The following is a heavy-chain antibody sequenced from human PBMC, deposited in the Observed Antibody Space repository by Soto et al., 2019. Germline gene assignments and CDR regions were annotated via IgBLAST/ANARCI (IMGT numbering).Heavy chain of an antibody. CDR1: GGSISSGDYY. D-gene: IGHD3-22*01. V-gene: IGHV4-30-4*01. CDR2: IYYSGST. J-gene: IGHJ5*02. CDR3: ARAGRIGVVMRGFDP. Sequence: SETLSLTCTVSGGSISSGDYYWSWIRQPPGKGLEWIGYIYYSGSTYYNPSLKSRVTISVDTSKNQFSLKLRSVTAADTAVYYCARAGRIGVVMRGFDPWGQGTLVTVSS.